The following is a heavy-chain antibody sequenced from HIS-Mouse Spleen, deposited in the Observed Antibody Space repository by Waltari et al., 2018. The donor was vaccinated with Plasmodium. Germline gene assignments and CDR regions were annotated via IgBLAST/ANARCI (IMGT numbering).Heavy chain of an antibody. J-gene: IGHJ2*01. Sequence: QVQLQQWGAGLLKPSETLSLTCAVYGGSFSGYYWSLIRPPPGKGLEWIGEINHSGSTNYNPSLKSRVTISVDTSKNQFSLKLSSVTAADTAVYYCARVTSSGVYWYFDLWGRGTLVTVSS. D-gene: IGHD3-3*01. CDR2: INHSGST. CDR3: ARVTSSGVYWYFDL. V-gene: IGHV4-34*01. CDR1: GGSFSGYY.